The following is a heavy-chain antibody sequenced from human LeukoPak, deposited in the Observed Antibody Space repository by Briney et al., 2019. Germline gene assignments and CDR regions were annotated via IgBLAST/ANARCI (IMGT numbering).Heavy chain of an antibody. D-gene: IGHD4-17*01. J-gene: IGHJ4*02. V-gene: IGHV3-74*01. Sequence: GGSLRLSCAASGLTFSSHWIHWVRQAPGKGLVWVSRINTDGSSTAYADSVKGRFTISRDNAKNTLYLQMNSLRAEDTAVYYCARDGVYGDYYFDYWGQGTLVTVSS. CDR2: INTDGSST. CDR3: ARDGVYGDYYFDY. CDR1: GLTFSSHW.